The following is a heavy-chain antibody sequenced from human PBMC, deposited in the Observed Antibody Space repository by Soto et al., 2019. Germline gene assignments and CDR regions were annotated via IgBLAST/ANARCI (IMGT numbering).Heavy chain of an antibody. D-gene: IGHD6-19*01. J-gene: IGHJ2*01. V-gene: IGHV4-30-2*01. Sequence: QLQLQESGSGLVKPSQTLSLTCAVSGGSISSGGYSWSWIRQPPGKGLEWIGYIYHSGSTYYNPSLKGRVTRSVDRSKNQFSLKLSSVTAADTAVYYCARVIAVAGTSAWYFDLWGRGTLVTVSS. CDR2: IYHSGST. CDR3: ARVIAVAGTSAWYFDL. CDR1: GGSISSGGYS.